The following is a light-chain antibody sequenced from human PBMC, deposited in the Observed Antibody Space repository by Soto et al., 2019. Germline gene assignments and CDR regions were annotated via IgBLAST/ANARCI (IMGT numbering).Light chain of an antibody. J-gene: IGLJ1*01. CDR2: EVS. CDR1: SSDVGGYDY. Sequence: QSVLTQPASVSGSPGQSITISCTGTSSDVGGYDYVSWYQLHPGKAPKLMVFEVSNRPSGVSYRFSGSKSGNTASLTISGLQAEDEADYYCSSYTSSNTLVFGTGTKV. V-gene: IGLV2-14*01. CDR3: SSYTSSNTLV.